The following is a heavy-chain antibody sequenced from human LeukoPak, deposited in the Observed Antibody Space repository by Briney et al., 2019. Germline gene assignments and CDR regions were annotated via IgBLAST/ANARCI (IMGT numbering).Heavy chain of an antibody. CDR3: ARVRSGYYYFDY. CDR1: GGSISSYY. D-gene: IGHD3-3*01. V-gene: IGHV4-59*01. CDR2: IYYSGST. J-gene: IGHJ4*02. Sequence: PSETLSLTCTVSGGSISSYYWSWIRQPPGKGLEWTGYIYYSGSTNYNPSLKSRVTISVDTSKNQFSLKLSSVTAADTAVYYCARVRSGYYYFDYWGQGTLVTVSS.